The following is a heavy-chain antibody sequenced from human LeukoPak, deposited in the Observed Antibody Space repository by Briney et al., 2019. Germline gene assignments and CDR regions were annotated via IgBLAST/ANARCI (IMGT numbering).Heavy chain of an antibody. CDR1: GYTFTSYG. CDR3: ARDGEDTFGGVDDTLGFDY. D-gene: IGHD3-16*01. Sequence: ASVKVSCKASGYTFTSYGISWVRQAPGQGLEWMGWISAYNGNTNYAQKLQGRDTMTTDTSTSTAYMELRSLRSDDTAVYYCARDGEDTFGGVDDTLGFDYWGQGTLVAVSS. J-gene: IGHJ4*02. V-gene: IGHV1-18*01. CDR2: ISAYNGNT.